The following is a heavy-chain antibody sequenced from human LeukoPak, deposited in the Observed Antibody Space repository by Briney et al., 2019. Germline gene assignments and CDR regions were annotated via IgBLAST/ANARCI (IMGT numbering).Heavy chain of an antibody. CDR1: GGTFSSYA. Sequence: ASVKVSCKASGGTFSSYAISWVRQAPGQGLEWMGGIIPIFGTANYAQKFQGRVTITADESTSTAYMELSSLRPEDPAVYYCARTGGYSYGDSGHFDYWGQGTLVTVSA. CDR2: IIPIFGTA. CDR3: ARTGGYSYGDSGHFDY. D-gene: IGHD5-18*01. J-gene: IGHJ4*02. V-gene: IGHV1-69*13.